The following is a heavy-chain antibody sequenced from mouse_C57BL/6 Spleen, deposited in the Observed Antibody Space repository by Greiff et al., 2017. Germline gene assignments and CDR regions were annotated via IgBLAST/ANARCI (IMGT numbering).Heavy chain of an antibody. J-gene: IGHJ4*01. V-gene: IGHV8-12*01. D-gene: IGHD1-1*01. CDR3: ARTGYYGSSYVGAMDY. Sequence: QVTLKVSGPGILQSSQTLSLTCSFSGFSLSSSGMGVSWIRQPSGKGLEWLAHIYWDDDKRYNPSLKRRLTISKDTSRNQVFLKITSVDTAETATDYCARTGYYGSSYVGAMDYWGQGTSVTVSS. CDR2: IYWDDDK. CDR1: GFSLSSSGMG.